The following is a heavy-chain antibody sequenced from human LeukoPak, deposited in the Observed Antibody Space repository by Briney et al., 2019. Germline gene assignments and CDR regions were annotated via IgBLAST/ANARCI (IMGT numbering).Heavy chain of an antibody. CDR2: ISAYNGNT. CDR1: GYTFTSYG. D-gene: IGHD3-10*01. V-gene: IGHV1-18*01. Sequence: ASVKVSCKASGYTFTSYGISWVRQAPGQGLEWMGWISAYNGNTNYAQKLQGRVTMTTDTSTSTAYMELRSLRSDDTAVYYCARIVSSRLLYYYGSGGDYFDYWGQGTLVTVSS. J-gene: IGHJ4*02. CDR3: ARIVSSRLLYYYGSGGDYFDY.